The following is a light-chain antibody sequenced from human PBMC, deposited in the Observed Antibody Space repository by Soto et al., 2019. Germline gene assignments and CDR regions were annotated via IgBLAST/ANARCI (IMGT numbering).Light chain of an antibody. V-gene: IGKV3-15*01. CDR1: QSVSSN. Sequence: EIVMTQSPATLSVSPGERATLSCRASQSVSSNLAWYQQKPGQAPRLLTFGASTRATDIPATFSGSGSGTEFTLTISSLQSEDFAVYYCQQYNNWPRTFGQGTKVDIK. CDR3: QQYNNWPRT. CDR2: GAS. J-gene: IGKJ1*01.